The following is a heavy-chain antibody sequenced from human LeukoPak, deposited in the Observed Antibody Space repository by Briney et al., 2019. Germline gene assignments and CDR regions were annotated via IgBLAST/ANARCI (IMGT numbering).Heavy chain of an antibody. V-gene: IGHV1-2*02. D-gene: IGHD5-24*01. CDR3: ARGQRWLFSLSFPGFDY. CDR1: GYTFTSYG. Sequence: ASVKVSCKASGYTFTSYGISWVRQAPGQGLEWMGWINPNSGGTNYAQKFQGRVTMTRDTSISTAYMELSRLRSDDTAVYYCARGQRWLFSLSFPGFDYWGQGTLVTVSS. CDR2: INPNSGGT. J-gene: IGHJ4*02.